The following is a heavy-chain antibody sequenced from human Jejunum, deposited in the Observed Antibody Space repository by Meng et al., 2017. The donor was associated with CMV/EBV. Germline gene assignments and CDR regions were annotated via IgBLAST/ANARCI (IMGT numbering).Heavy chain of an antibody. Sequence: HVQLQGSGPNLVKPSQTLSLTCTVSGDSVSSGDYSWNWIRQSPGKGLEWIGYIYYNGNAYYNPSLQSRVSISVDTSKNEFSLNLNSVTAADTALYFCARGGIFRGIDYWGQGTLVTVSS. CDR2: IYYNGNA. CDR1: GDSVSSGDYS. CDR3: ARGGIFRGIDY. V-gene: IGHV4-30-4*08. D-gene: IGHD3-10*01. J-gene: IGHJ4*02.